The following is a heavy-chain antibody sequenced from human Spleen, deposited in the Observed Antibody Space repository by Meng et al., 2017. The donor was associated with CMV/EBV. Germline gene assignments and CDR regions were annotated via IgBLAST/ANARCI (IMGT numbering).Heavy chain of an antibody. Sequence: SVKVSCKASGGTFSSYAISWVRQAPGQGLEWMGGIIPIFGTANYAQKFQGRVTITTDESTSTAYMELSSLRSEDTAVYYCARGYGSSPYYYYGMDVWGQGTTVTVSS. V-gene: IGHV1-69*05. CDR2: IIPIFGTA. CDR3: ARGYGSSPYYYYGMDV. D-gene: IGHD6-6*01. J-gene: IGHJ6*02. CDR1: GGTFSSYA.